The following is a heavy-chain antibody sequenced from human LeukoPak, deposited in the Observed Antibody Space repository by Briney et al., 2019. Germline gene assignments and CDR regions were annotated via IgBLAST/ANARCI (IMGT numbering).Heavy chain of an antibody. J-gene: IGHJ5*02. CDR3: ARGRYNWNLRWFDP. Sequence: PSETLSLTCTVSGGSISSSSYSWGWIRQPPGKGLEWIGSIYYSGSTYYNPSLKSRVTISVDTSKNQFSLKLSSVTAADTAVYYCARGRYNWNLRWFDPWGQGTLVTVSS. D-gene: IGHD1-20*01. CDR2: IYYSGST. CDR1: GGSISSSSYS. V-gene: IGHV4-39*01.